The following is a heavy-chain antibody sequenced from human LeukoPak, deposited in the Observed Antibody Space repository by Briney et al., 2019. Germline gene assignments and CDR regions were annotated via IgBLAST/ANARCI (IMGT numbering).Heavy chain of an antibody. CDR3: AKGQAAFLEWLSTGDY. CDR2: ISGSGGST. J-gene: IGHJ4*02. Sequence: GGSLRLSCAASGFTFSSYAMSWVRQAPGKGLEWVSAISGSGGSTYYEDSVKGRFNISRDNSKNTLYLQMNSLRAEVTAVYYCAKGQAAFLEWLSTGDYWGQGTLVTVSS. V-gene: IGHV3-23*01. CDR1: GFTFSSYA. D-gene: IGHD3-3*01.